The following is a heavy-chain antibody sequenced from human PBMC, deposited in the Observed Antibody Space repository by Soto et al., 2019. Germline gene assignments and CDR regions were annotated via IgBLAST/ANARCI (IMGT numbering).Heavy chain of an antibody. V-gene: IGHV4-28*01. CDR1: SYSMSSSHW. CDR3: ARTDSSASFWDY. Sequence: PSETLSLTCVVSSYSMSSSHWWGWIRQPPGKGLEWIACILYSGTTHYNPSLKSRVSLSLDTSKNQFSLKLSSVSAVDTAVYFCARTDSSASFWDYWGQGAPVTVSS. CDR2: ILYSGTT. J-gene: IGHJ4*02. D-gene: IGHD6-13*01.